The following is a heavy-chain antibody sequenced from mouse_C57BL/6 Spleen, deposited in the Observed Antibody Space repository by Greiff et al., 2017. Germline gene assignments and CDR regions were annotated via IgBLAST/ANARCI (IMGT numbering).Heavy chain of an antibody. CDR2: IDPSDSET. Sequence: VQLQQSGAELVRPGSSVKLSCKASGYTFTSYWMHWVKQRPIQGLEWIGNIDPSDSETHYNQKFKDKATLTVDKSSSTAYMQLSSLTSEDSAVYYCAREKSIYYGNPYYAMDYWGQGASVTVSS. CDR1: GYTFTSYW. CDR3: AREKSIYYGNPYYAMDY. V-gene: IGHV1-52*01. D-gene: IGHD2-1*01. J-gene: IGHJ4*01.